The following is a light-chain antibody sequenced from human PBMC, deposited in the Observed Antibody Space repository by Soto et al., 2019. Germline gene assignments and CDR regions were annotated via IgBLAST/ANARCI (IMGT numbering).Light chain of an antibody. J-gene: IGKJ1*01. CDR2: GAS. CDR3: QQYGRSPRT. CDR1: QSVSSSY. Sequence: TKSAGTLSLSPGERATLSCRASQSVSSSYLAWYQQKPGQAPRLLIYGASSRATGIPDRFSGSGSGTDFTLTISRLEPEDFAVYYCQQYGRSPRTFGQGTKVAI. V-gene: IGKV3-20*01.